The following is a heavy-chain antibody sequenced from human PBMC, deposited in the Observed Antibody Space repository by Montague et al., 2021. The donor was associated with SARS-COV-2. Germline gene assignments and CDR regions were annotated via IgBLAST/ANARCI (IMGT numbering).Heavy chain of an antibody. CDR3: AGVEGGGVIDY. Sequence: ETLSLTCTVSGGSISSYYWSWIRQPPGKGLEWIGYIYYSGSTNYNPPRKSRVTISVDTSKNQFSLKLSSVTAADTAVYYCAGVEGGGVIDYWGQGTLVTVSS. CDR2: IYYSGST. CDR1: GGSISSYY. D-gene: IGHD2-8*02. J-gene: IGHJ4*02. V-gene: IGHV4-59*01.